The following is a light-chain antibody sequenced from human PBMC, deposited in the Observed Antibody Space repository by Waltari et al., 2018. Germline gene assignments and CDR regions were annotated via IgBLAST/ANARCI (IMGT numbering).Light chain of an antibody. CDR1: KLGDKY. CDR3: QVGDISTDRPGVE. J-gene: IGLJ2*01. CDR2: QDT. V-gene: IGLV3-1*01. Sequence: SSALAQPPSVSVSPGQTASITCSGDKLGDKYASWYQQRPGHSPVLVIYQDTKRPSGIPDRFSGSNSGNTATLTIRRVEAGDESDYYCQVGDISTDRPGVEFGGGTKLTVL.